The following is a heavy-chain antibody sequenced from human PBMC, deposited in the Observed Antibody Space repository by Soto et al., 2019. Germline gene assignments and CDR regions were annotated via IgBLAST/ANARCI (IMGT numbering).Heavy chain of an antibody. V-gene: IGHV1-18*01. D-gene: IGHD3-22*01. CDR1: GYTFSNYG. Sequence: QVQLVQSGAEVKKPGASVKVSCKASGYTFSNYGISWVRQAPGQGLEWLGWISAYSGDTNFAQRFQGRVTMTTDTSTSTAYMELRSLTSDDTALYYCARGVVAITTGGPDYWGQGTLVTVSS. CDR3: ARGVVAITTGGPDY. J-gene: IGHJ4*02. CDR2: ISAYSGDT.